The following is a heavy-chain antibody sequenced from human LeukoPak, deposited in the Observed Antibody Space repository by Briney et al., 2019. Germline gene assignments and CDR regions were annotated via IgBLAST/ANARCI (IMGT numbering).Heavy chain of an antibody. CDR2: VSDSGGST. V-gene: IGHV3-23*01. CDR3: AKRGVVIRVILVGFHKEAYYFDS. D-gene: IGHD3-22*01. CDR1: GITLSNYG. J-gene: IGHJ4*02. Sequence: GGSLRLSCAVSGITLSNYGMSWVRPAPGKGLEWVAGVSDSGGSTKYADSVKVRFTISRDNPKNTLYLQMNSLRAEDTAVYFCAKRGVVIRVILVGFHKEAYYFDSWGQGALVTVSS.